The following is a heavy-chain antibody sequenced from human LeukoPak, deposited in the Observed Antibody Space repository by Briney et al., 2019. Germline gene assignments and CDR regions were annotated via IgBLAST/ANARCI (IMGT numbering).Heavy chain of an antibody. V-gene: IGHV1-2*02. CDR3: ARGNCAGGSCYSMDY. J-gene: IGHJ4*02. CDR1: GFHFTGYF. D-gene: IGHD2-15*01. Sequence: ASVKVSCKASGFHFTGYFMHWVRQAPGQGFEWMGWINPNSGGTNYAQKFQGRVTMTRDTSITTVYMELKTLRPDDTAIYYCARGNCAGGSCYSMDYWGQGILVPVSS. CDR2: INPNSGGT.